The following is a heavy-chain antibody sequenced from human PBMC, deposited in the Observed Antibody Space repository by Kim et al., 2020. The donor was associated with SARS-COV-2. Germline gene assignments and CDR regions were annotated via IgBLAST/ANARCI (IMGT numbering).Heavy chain of an antibody. CDR1: GFTFSSYS. J-gene: IGHJ6*02. V-gene: IGHV3-21*01. CDR3: ARVFQYSSSSGLSYYYGMDV. CDR2: ISSSSSYI. D-gene: IGHD6-6*01. Sequence: GGSLRLSCAASGFTFSSYSMNWVRQAPGKGLEWVSSISSSSSYIYYADSVKGRFTISRDNAKNSLYLQMNSLRAEDTAVYYCARVFQYSSSSGLSYYYGMDVWGQGTTVTVSS.